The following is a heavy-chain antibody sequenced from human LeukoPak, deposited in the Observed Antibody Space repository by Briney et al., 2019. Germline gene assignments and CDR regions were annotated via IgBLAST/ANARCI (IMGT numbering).Heavy chain of an antibody. D-gene: IGHD5-18*01. J-gene: IGHJ6*03. CDR1: GFTFSSYA. Sequence: PGGSLRLSCAASGFTFSSYAMSWVRQAPGKGLEWVSAISGGGGSTYYADSVKGRFTISRDNSKNTLYLQMNSLRAEDTAVYYCAKDQGYSYYYYYMDVWGKGTTVTVSS. CDR2: ISGGGGST. V-gene: IGHV3-23*01. CDR3: AKDQGYSYYYYYMDV.